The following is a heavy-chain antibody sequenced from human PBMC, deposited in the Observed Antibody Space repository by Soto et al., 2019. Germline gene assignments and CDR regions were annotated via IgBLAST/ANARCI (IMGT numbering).Heavy chain of an antibody. V-gene: IGHV4-34*01. J-gene: IGHJ4*02. CDR2: INHSGST. CDR3: ARGEITMVRGVIITGTEIQKPYYFDY. Sequence: SETLSLTCAVYGGSFSGYYWSWIRQPPGKGLEWIGEINHSGSTNYNPSLKSRVTISVDTSKNQFSLKLSSVTAADTAVYYCARGEITMVRGVIITGTEIQKPYYFDYWGQGTLVTVSS. D-gene: IGHD3-10*01. CDR1: GGSFSGYY.